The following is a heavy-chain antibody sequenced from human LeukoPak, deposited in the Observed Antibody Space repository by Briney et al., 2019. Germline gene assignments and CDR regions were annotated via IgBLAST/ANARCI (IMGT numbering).Heavy chain of an antibody. V-gene: IGHV3-21*04. CDR2: ISSSSSYI. CDR1: GFTFSSYS. D-gene: IGHD3-10*01. CDR3: AKVGYYGSGSYYLP. Sequence: GSLRLSCAASGFTFSSYSMNWVRQAPGKGLEWVSSISSSSSYIYYADSVKGRFTISRDNSKNTLYLQMNSLRAEDTAVYYCAKVGYYGSGSYYLPWGQGTLVTVSS. J-gene: IGHJ4*02.